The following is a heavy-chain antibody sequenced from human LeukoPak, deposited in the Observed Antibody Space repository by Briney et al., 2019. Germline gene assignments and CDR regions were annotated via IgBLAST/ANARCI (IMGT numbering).Heavy chain of an antibody. V-gene: IGHV3-21*01. Sequence: GGSLRLSCAVFGFTLSSYSMKWVRQAPGKGLEWVSFISSSSSYIYYADSVKGRFTISRDNANNSLYLQMNSLRAEDTAVYYCARGSREIGADIWGQGTMVTVSS. CDR2: ISSSSSYI. CDR3: ARGSREIGADI. J-gene: IGHJ3*02. CDR1: GFTLSSYS. D-gene: IGHD3-3*01.